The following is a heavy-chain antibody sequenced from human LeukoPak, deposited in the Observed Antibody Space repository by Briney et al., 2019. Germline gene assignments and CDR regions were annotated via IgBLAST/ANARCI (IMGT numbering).Heavy chain of an antibody. V-gene: IGHV4-4*07. D-gene: IGHD3-3*01. CDR1: GGSISSYY. CDR3: ASQSNYDFWSGPNWYFDL. Sequence: SETLSLTCTVSGGSISSYYWSWIRQPAGKGLEWIGRIYTSGSTNYNPSLKSRVTISVDTSKNQFSLKLSSVTAADTAVYYCASQSNYDFWSGPNWYFDLWGRGTLVTVSS. CDR2: IYTSGST. J-gene: IGHJ2*01.